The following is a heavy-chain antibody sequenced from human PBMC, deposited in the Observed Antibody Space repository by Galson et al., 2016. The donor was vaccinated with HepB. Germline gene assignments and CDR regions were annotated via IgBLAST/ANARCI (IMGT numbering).Heavy chain of an antibody. V-gene: IGHV1-46*04. D-gene: IGHD4-23*01. CDR3: AREQGKTYFFDY. CDR2: FRPSSGGT. Sequence: SVKVSCKASGYTFTNYYLHWVRQAPGQGPEWMGTFRPSSGGTTYAQKLQGRVTMTGDTSTNTVYMELSSLRSEDTAVYYCAREQGKTYFFDYWGQGTLVTVSS. CDR1: GYTFTNYY. J-gene: IGHJ4*02.